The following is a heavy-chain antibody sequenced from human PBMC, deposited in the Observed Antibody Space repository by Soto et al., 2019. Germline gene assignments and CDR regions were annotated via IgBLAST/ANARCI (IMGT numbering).Heavy chain of an antibody. CDR1: GGSFRVYY. D-gene: IGHD3-10*01. J-gene: IGHJ4*02. CDR2: INHSGST. Sequence: QVQLQQWGAGLLKPSETLSLTCAVYGGSFRVYYWSWIRQPPGKGLEWIGEINHSGSTNYNPSLKSRVTISVDTSKNQFSLKLSSVTAADTAVYYCTRNGVGARVDYWGQGTLVTVSS. V-gene: IGHV4-34*01. CDR3: TRNGVGARVDY.